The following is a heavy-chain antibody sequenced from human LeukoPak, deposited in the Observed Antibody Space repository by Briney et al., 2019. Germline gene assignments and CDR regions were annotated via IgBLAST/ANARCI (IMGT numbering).Heavy chain of an antibody. CDR3: ARGAEAETSPLDF. CDR2: INPKSGAA. V-gene: IGHV1-2*02. Sequence: ASVKVSCKASGYIFSDYMHWVRQAPGQGLEWLGWINPKSGAADYAQQFRGRVTMTRDTSINTDYMEMKRVTSDDTAVYYCARGAEAETSPLDFWGQGTPVTVSS. CDR1: GYIFSDY. D-gene: IGHD6-13*01. J-gene: IGHJ4*02.